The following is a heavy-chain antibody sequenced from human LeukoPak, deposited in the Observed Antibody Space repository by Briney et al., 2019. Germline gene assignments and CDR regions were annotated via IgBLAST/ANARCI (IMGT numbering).Heavy chain of an antibody. D-gene: IGHD1-1*01. V-gene: IGHV4-59*01. CDR2: IYYSGST. J-gene: IGHJ5*02. CDR1: GGSISSYF. Sequence: PSETLSLTCTVSGGSISSYFGSWIRQPPGKGVEWIGYIYYSGSTNYNPSLKSRVTISVDTSKNQFSLKLSSVTAADTAVYYCARVERTWFDPWGQGTLVTVSS. CDR3: ARVERTWFDP.